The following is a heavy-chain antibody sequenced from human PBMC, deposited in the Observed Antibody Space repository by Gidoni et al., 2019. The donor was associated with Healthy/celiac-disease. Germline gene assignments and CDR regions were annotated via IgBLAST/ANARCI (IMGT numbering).Heavy chain of an antibody. CDR3: ASLRIHSSSWSYYYYYYGMDV. D-gene: IGHD6-13*01. CDR1: GWSFSGYY. V-gene: IGHV4-34*01. J-gene: IGHJ6*02. CDR2: INHSGST. Sequence: QVQLQQWGAGMLQPSATLSLTCAVFGWSFSGYYWRWIRQPPGKGLEWIGEINHSGSTNSNPSLKSRVTISVDTSKNQFSLKLSSVTAADTAVYYCASLRIHSSSWSYYYYYYGMDVWGQGTTVTVSS.